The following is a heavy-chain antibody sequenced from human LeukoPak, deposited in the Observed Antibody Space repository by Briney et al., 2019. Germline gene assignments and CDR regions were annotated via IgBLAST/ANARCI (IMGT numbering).Heavy chain of an antibody. CDR2: IGGVSESF. D-gene: IGHD3-10*01. CDR1: GFIFSNYA. Sequence: GGSLRLSCAASGFIFSNYAMTWVRQAPGKGLEWVSIIGGVSESFYYADSVKGRFTVSRDNSKDTLYLQINSLRDEDTAVYYCARRWLGDPYGMDVWGRGTTVSVSS. J-gene: IGHJ6*02. CDR3: ARRWLGDPYGMDV. V-gene: IGHV3-23*01.